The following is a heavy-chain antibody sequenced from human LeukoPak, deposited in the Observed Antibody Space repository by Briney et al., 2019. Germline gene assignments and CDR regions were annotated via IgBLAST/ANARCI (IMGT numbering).Heavy chain of an antibody. CDR3: ARDWGDLGT. CDR1: GGSISSSSYY. D-gene: IGHD2-21*02. CDR2: IYYSGST. V-gene: IGHV4-39*07. J-gene: IGHJ5*02. Sequence: PSETLSLTCTVSGGSISSSSYYWGWIRQPPGKGLEWIGSIYYSGSTYYNPSLKSRVTISVDTSKNQFSLKLSSVTAADTAVYYCARDWGDLGTWGQGTLVTVSS.